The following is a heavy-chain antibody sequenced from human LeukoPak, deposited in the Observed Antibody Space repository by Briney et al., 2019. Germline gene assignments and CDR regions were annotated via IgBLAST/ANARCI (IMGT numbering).Heavy chain of an antibody. J-gene: IGHJ4*02. D-gene: IGHD3-22*01. CDR2: IYYSGST. CDR1: GGSISSSTFY. V-gene: IGHV4-39*07. Sequence: SETLSLTCTVSGGSISSSTFYWGWIRQPPGKGLEWIGTIYYSGSTFYNPSLKSRVTVSVDTSKNQFSLKLSSLTAADTAVYYCARGNYYDSSGYWGQGTLVTVSS. CDR3: ARGNYYDSSGY.